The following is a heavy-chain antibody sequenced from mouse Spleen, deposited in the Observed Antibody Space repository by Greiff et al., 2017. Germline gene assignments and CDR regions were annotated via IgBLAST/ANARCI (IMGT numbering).Heavy chain of an antibody. CDR2: ISSGSSTI. V-gene: IGHV5-17*01. J-gene: IGHJ2*01. CDR3: ARSYGNYLDY. Sequence: EVKVVESGGGLVKPGGSLKLSCAASGFTFSDYGMHWVRQAPEKGLEGVAYISSGSSTIYYADTVKGRFTISRDNAKNTLYLQMTSLRSEDTAMYYCARSYGNYLDYWGQGTTLPVSS. D-gene: IGHD2-1*01. CDR1: GFTFSDYG.